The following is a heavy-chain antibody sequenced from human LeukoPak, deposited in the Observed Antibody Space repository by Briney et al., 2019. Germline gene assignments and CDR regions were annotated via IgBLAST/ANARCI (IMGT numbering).Heavy chain of an antibody. CDR2: IYTTGST. CDR1: GGSISSNNYY. J-gene: IGHJ4*02. D-gene: IGHD3-22*01. CDR3: AKGNPYYDY. V-gene: IGHV4-39*07. Sequence: SETLSLTCTVSGGSISSNNYYWGWIRQPPEKGLEWIGNIYTTGSTYYSPSLKSRVIISLDTSENQFSLTLTSLTAADTAVYYCAKGNPYYDYWGQGTLVTVSS.